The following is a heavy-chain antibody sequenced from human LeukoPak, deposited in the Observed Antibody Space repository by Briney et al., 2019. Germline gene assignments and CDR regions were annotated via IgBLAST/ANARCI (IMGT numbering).Heavy chain of an antibody. V-gene: IGHV3-23*01. CDR1: GFTFSNYA. CDR3: AKDGDTMIRGVIYYGC. J-gene: IGHJ4*02. D-gene: IGHD3-10*01. CDR2: ISASGGNT. Sequence: GGSLRLSCAASGFTFSNYAMSWVRQAPGKGLEWVAGISASGGNTFYADSVKGRFSISRENSKNTLYLQMNSLRGEDTAVYYCAKDGDTMIRGVIYYGCWGQGTLVSVSS.